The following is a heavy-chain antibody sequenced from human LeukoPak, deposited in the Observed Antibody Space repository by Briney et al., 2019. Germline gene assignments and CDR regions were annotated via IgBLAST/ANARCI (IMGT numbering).Heavy chain of an antibody. CDR1: GFTFSSYE. D-gene: IGHD3-10*02. Sequence: GGSLRLACAASGFTFSSYEMNWVRQAPGKGLEWVSYISSSGSTIYYADSVKGRFTISRDNAKNSLYLQMNSLRAEDTAVYYCAELGITMIGGVWGRGTTVTISS. J-gene: IGHJ6*04. CDR3: AELGITMIGGV. CDR2: ISSSGSTI. V-gene: IGHV3-48*03.